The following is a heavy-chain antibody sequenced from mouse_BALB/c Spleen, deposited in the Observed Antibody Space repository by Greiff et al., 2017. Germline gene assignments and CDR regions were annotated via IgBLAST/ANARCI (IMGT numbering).Heavy chain of an antibody. V-gene: IGHV3-2*02. D-gene: IGHD1-1*01. Sequence: VQLKQSGPGLVKPSQSLSLTCTVTGYSITSDYAWYWLRQLPGNQLEWMGYISYSGSTSYNPSLKSRISITRDTSKNQFFLQLNSVTTEDTATYYCAREGYGSSPYAMDYWGQGTSVTVSS. CDR3: AREGYGSSPYAMDY. CDR2: ISYSGST. J-gene: IGHJ4*01. CDR1: GYSITSDYA.